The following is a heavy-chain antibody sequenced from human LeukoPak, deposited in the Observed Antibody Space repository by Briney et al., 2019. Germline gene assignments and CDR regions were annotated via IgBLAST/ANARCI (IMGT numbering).Heavy chain of an antibody. CDR1: GGSISNYY. CDR3: ARDLSFDWFPYYFDY. Sequence: SETLSLTCTVSGGSISNYYWGWIRQPPGKGLEWIGNIYYTGGTKYNPSLRSRVTISVDPSKNQFSLKLSSVTAADTAIYYCARDLSFDWFPYYFDYWGQGILVTVSS. CDR2: IYYTGGT. J-gene: IGHJ4*02. V-gene: IGHV4-59*12. D-gene: IGHD3-9*01.